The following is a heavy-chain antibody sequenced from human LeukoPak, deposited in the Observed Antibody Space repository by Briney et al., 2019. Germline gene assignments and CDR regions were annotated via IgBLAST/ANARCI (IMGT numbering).Heavy chain of an antibody. D-gene: IGHD1-26*01. CDR3: ASDPTEELLR. V-gene: IGHV3-23*01. Sequence: PGGSLRLSCAASGFTFSTYAMSWVRQAPGTGLEWVSAISGSGGSTYYADSVKGRFTISRDNSKNTLYLQMNSLRAEDTAVYYCASDPTEELLRWGQGTLVTVSS. J-gene: IGHJ4*02. CDR2: ISGSGGST. CDR1: GFTFSTYA.